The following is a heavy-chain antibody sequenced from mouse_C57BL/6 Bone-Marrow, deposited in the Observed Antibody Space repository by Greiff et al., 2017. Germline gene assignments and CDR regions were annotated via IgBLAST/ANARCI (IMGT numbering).Heavy chain of an antibody. CDR1: GFTFSSYG. CDR3: ARHGGDYGSSGY. Sequence: EVQVVESGGDLVKPGGSLKLSCAASGFTFSSYGMSWVRQTPDKRLEWVATISSGGSYTYYPDSVKGRFTISRDNAKNTLYLQMSSLKSEDTAMYYCARHGGDYGSSGYGGQGTTLTVSS. CDR2: ISSGGSYT. J-gene: IGHJ2*01. V-gene: IGHV5-6*01. D-gene: IGHD1-1*01.